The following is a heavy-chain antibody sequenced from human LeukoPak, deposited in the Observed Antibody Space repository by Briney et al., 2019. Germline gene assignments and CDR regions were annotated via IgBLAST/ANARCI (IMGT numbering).Heavy chain of an antibody. J-gene: IGHJ4*02. Sequence: PGGSLRLSCAASGXTFSSYEMNWVRQAPGKGLERVSYISSSGSTIYYADSVKGRFTISRDNAKNSLYLQMNSLRAEDTAVYYCARDRPGFDYWGQGTLVTVSS. CDR2: ISSSGSTI. V-gene: IGHV3-48*03. CDR1: GXTFSSYE. CDR3: ARDRPGFDY.